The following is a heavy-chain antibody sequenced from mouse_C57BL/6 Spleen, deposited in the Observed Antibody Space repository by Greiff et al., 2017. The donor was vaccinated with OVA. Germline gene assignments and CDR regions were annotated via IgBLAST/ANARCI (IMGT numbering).Heavy chain of an antibody. J-gene: IGHJ2*01. V-gene: IGHV5-6*01. Sequence: EVNVVESGGDLVKPGGSLKLSCAASGFTFSSYGMSWVRQTPDKRLEWVATISSGGSYTYYPDSVKGRFTISRDNAKNTLYLQMSSLKSEDTAMYYCASYYFDYWGQGTTLTVSS. CDR2: ISSGGSYT. CDR3: ASYYFDY. CDR1: GFTFSSYG.